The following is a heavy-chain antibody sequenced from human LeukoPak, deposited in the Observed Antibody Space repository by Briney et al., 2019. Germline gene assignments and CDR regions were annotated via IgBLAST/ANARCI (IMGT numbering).Heavy chain of an antibody. D-gene: IGHD3-10*01. J-gene: IGHJ4*02. CDR2: ISYDGSNK. V-gene: IGHV3-30*04. CDR3: ARDSLDGSGSYYNEFDY. CDR1: GFTFSSYA. Sequence: GRSLRLSCAASGFTFSSYAMHWVRQAPGKGLEWVAVISYDGSNKYYADSVKGRFTISRDNSKNTLYLQMNSLRAEDTAAYYCARDSLDGSGSYYNEFDYWGQGTLVTVSS.